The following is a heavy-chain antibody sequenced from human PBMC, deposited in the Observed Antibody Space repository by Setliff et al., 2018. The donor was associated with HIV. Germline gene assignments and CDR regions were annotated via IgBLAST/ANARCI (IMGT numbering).Heavy chain of an antibody. V-gene: IGHV4-61*09. CDR2: IYISGST. CDR3: ARDDGIFGVVIIPWFDP. D-gene: IGHD3-3*01. Sequence: PSETLSLTCTVSGGSISSSSHYWSWIRQPAGRGLEWIGHIYISGSTNYNPSLKSRVTISIDASKNQFSLRLNSVTAADTAMYYCARDDGIFGVVIIPWFDPWGQGTLVTVS. CDR1: GGSISSSSHY. J-gene: IGHJ5*02.